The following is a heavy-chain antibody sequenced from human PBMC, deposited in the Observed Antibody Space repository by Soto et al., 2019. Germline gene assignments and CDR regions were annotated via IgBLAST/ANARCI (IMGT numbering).Heavy chain of an antibody. Sequence: PGGSLRLSCAASGFTFSSYAMSWVRQAPGKGLEWVAVISYDGSNKYYADSVKDRFIISRDNSKNTLYLQMNSLRPEDTAMYYCAKAVDISVRGVPPSDYWGQGT. CDR2: ISYDGSNK. CDR1: GFTFSSYA. CDR3: AKAVDISVRGVPPSDY. J-gene: IGHJ4*02. V-gene: IGHV3-30*18. D-gene: IGHD3-10*02.